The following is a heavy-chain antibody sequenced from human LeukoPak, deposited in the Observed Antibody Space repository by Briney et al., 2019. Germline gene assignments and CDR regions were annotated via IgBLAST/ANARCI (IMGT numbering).Heavy chain of an antibody. CDR1: GFTFSSYS. J-gene: IGHJ4*02. CDR3: ARNRGSADY. D-gene: IGHD3-16*01. V-gene: IGHV3-21*01. Sequence: PGGSLRLSCAASGFTFSSYSMNWVRQAPGKGLEWVSSINSTRSYIYYADSVKGRYTISRDNAKNSLYLQMNSLRAEDTAVYYCARNRGSADYWAREPWTPSP. CDR2: INSTRSYI.